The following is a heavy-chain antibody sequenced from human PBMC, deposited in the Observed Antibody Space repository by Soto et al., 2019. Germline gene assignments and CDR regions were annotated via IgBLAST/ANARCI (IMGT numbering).Heavy chain of an antibody. J-gene: IGHJ4*02. V-gene: IGHV1-69*01. D-gene: IGHD3-22*01. CDR1: GGLFSSYP. CDR3: ARGGSGYTWFNEF. Sequence: QEQLVQSGAEVKKPGSSVKVSCKASGGLFSSYPISWVRQVPGQVLEWMGGIIPVFQTAYYTQRFQGRVTITADESMNTAYMELSSLRSEDTAIYYCARGGSGYTWFNEFWVQGTLVTVSS. CDR2: IIPVFQTA.